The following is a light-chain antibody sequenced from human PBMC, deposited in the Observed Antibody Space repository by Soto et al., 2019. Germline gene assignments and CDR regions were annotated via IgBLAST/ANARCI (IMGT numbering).Light chain of an antibody. Sequence: EIVLTQFPGTLSLSPGGRATLACSASHSVTNSHVAWYQQKPGQAPRLLMYGASRRATGIPDRFSGSGSWTDFTLTISRLEPKDCAVYYCQQDGSSFLTLGGGTKVEIK. CDR2: GAS. V-gene: IGKV3-20*01. J-gene: IGKJ4*01. CDR1: HSVTNSH. CDR3: QQDGSSFLT.